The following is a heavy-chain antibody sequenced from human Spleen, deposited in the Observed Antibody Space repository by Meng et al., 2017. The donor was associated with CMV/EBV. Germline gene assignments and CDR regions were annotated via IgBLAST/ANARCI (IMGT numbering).Heavy chain of an antibody. J-gene: IGHJ4*02. Sequence: GESLKISCAASGFTFTTFSVHWVRQAPGKGLEWVADISYDGNDKYYADSVKGRFTISRDNSKNTLYLQMNGLRAEDSAVYFCARDSWKTTLTTLDYWGQGTLVTVSS. CDR2: ISYDGNDK. V-gene: IGHV3-30*04. CDR1: GFTFTTFS. CDR3: ARDSWKTTLTTLDY. D-gene: IGHD4-17*01.